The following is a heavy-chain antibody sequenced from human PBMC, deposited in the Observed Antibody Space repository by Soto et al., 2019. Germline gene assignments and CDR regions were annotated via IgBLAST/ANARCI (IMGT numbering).Heavy chain of an antibody. Sequence: QVQLVQSGAEVKKPGASVKVSCKASGYTFTNYGISWVRQAPGQGLEWMGWISGYNGNTNYAPKFQGRVTMTTDTSTSTAYMDLRSLRPDATAVYYCAREASHYFDYWGQGTLVTVSS. V-gene: IGHV1-18*01. CDR3: AREASHYFDY. CDR2: ISGYNGNT. J-gene: IGHJ4*02. CDR1: GYTFTNYG.